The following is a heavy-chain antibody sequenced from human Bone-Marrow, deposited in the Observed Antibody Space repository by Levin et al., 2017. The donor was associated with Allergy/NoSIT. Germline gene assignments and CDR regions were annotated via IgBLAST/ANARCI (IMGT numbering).Heavy chain of an antibody. CDR2: IYHSGST. CDR3: ARSRDYYDSSGYSDAFDI. Sequence: SETLSLTCAVSGGSISSSNWWSWVRQPPGKGLEWIGEIYHSGSTNYNPSLKSRVTISVDKSKNQFSLKLSSVTAADTAVYYCARSRDYYDSSGYSDAFDIWGQGTMVTVSS. CDR1: GGSISSSNW. V-gene: IGHV4-4*02. D-gene: IGHD3-22*01. J-gene: IGHJ3*02.